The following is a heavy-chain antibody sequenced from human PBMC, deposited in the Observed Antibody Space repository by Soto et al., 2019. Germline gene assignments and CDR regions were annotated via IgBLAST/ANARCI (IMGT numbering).Heavy chain of an antibody. CDR1: GGSFSGYY. D-gene: IGHD1-26*01. J-gene: IGHJ4*02. V-gene: IGHV4-34*01. CDR3: ARAGSGSFAAYDY. Sequence: QVQLQQWGAGLLKPSETLSLTCAVYGGSFSGYYWSWIRQPPGKGLEGIGEINDGGSTNYNPSLNRRVXXSXHTXKNQFPVKLRSVTAADRAVYYCARAGSGSFAAYDYWGQGTLVTVPS. CDR2: INDGGST.